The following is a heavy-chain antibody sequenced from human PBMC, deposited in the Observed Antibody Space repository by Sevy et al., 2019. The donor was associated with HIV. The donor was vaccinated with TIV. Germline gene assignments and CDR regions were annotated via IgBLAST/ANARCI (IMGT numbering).Heavy chain of an antibody. Sequence: GGSLRLSCAASGFTFSSCAMHWVRQAPGKGLEWVPVISYDGSNKYYADSVKGRFTISRDNSKNTLYLQMNSLRAEDTAVYYCARSFGGVKGQRGIDYWGQGTLVTVSS. CDR2: ISYDGSNK. CDR3: ARSFGGVKGQRGIDY. D-gene: IGHD3-16*01. J-gene: IGHJ4*02. V-gene: IGHV3-30-3*01. CDR1: GFTFSSCA.